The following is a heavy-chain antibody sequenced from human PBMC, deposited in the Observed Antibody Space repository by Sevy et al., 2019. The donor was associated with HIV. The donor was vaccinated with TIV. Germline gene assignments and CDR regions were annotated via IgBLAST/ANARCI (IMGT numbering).Heavy chain of an antibody. Sequence: SETLSLTCTVSGGSISSSSYYWGWIRQPPGKGLEWIGSIYYSVSTDYSPSLMSRVTISVDTSKNQFSLKLSSVTAADTAVYYCARLPNYGSGSYYNGHYYYGMDVWGQWTTVTVSS. J-gene: IGHJ6*02. D-gene: IGHD3-10*01. V-gene: IGHV4-39*01. CDR3: ARLPNYGSGSYYNGHYYYGMDV. CDR1: GGSISSSSYY. CDR2: IYYSVST.